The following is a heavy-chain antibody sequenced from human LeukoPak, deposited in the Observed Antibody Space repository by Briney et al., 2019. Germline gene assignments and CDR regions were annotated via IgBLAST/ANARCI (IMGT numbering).Heavy chain of an antibody. CDR2: IYSGGST. CDR1: GFTVSSNY. D-gene: IGHD6-19*01. CDR3: AREASGSGWRRFDY. Sequence: GGSLRLSCAASGFTVSSNYMSWVRQAPGKGLEWVSVIYSGGSTYYADSVKGRFTISRDNSKNTRYLQMNSLRAEDTAVYYCAREASGSGWRRFDYWGQGTLVTVSS. V-gene: IGHV3-53*01. J-gene: IGHJ4*02.